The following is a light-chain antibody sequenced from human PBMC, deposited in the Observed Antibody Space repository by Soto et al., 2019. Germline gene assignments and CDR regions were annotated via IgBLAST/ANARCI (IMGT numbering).Light chain of an antibody. CDR3: RQALQTPYT. CDR2: LGS. J-gene: IGKJ2*01. Sequence: DIVMTQSPLSLPVTPAEPASISCRSSQSLLHSNGYNYLDWYLQKPGQSPQLLIYLGSNRASGVPDRFSGSGSGTDFTLKISRVEAEDVGVYYCRQALQTPYTFGQGTKLEIK. CDR1: QSLLHSNGYNY. V-gene: IGKV2-28*01.